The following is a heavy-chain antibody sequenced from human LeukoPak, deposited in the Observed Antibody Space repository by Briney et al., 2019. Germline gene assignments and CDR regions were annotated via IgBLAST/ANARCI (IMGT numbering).Heavy chain of an antibody. CDR3: ARSPDSTGYPYYFDY. V-gene: IGHV4-4*07. J-gene: IGHJ4*02. CDR1: GGSISTYY. Sequence: SETLSLTCTASGGSISTYYWSWIRQPAGKGLEWIGRIYTSGSTNYNPSLKSRITMSVDTSKNQFSLKLSSVTAADTAVYYCARSPDSTGYPYYFDYWGQGTLVTVSS. D-gene: IGHD3-22*01. CDR2: IYTSGST.